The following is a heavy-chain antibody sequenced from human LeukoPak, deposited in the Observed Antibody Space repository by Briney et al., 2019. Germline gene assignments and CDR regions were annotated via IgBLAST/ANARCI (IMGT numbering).Heavy chain of an antibody. Sequence: GGSLRLSCAASEFTFSDYYMNWIRQAPGKGLEWISYISGSSSHTNYADSVNGRFTISRDNAKKSLYLQMNSLRAEDSAVYYCARGGGYYFDYWGQGTLVTVSS. CDR2: ISGSSSHT. J-gene: IGHJ4*02. CDR3: ARGGGYYFDY. D-gene: IGHD6-13*01. V-gene: IGHV3-11*05. CDR1: EFTFSDYY.